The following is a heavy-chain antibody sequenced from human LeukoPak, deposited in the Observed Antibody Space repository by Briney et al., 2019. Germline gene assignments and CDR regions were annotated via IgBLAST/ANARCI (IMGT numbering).Heavy chain of an antibody. J-gene: IGHJ5*02. CDR2: IYTSGGT. V-gene: IGHV4-4*07. Sequence: ASETLSLTCTVAGGSISSYYWSWIRQPAGKGLEWMGRIYTSGGTNYNPSLKSRVTISVDTPRNHFFLKLTSLTPGAQAFDYVAREGYDFWSGDYHSFSFDPWGQGTLGTVSS. CDR1: GGSISSYY. CDR3: AREGYDFWSGDYHSFSFDP. D-gene: IGHD3-3*01.